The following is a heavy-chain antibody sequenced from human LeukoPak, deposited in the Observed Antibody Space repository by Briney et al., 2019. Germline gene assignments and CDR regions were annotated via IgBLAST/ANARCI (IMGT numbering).Heavy chain of an antibody. CDR1: GYTFTGYY. D-gene: IGHD2-15*01. CDR3: ARGPATANFDF. V-gene: IGHV1-2*02. Sequence: ASVKVSCKASGYTFTGYYIHWLRQAPGQGFEWMAWIDPKSGGTDYAQNFQGRITMTRDTSMSTVYMDLSSLRSDDMAVYYCARGPATANFDFWGQGTPVTVSS. J-gene: IGHJ4*02. CDR2: IDPKSGGT.